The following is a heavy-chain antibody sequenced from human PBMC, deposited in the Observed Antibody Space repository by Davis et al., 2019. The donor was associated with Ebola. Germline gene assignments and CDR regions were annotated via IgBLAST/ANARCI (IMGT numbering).Heavy chain of an antibody. CDR1: GGSLSSHP. V-gene: IGHV1-69*13. Sequence: SVKVSCKTSGGSLSSHPISWVRQAPRQGLEWMGGIIPIFDTPHYAQKFQSRITITADASTSTAYMELSSLRSEDTATYFCARDFDGGNYYFDYWGPGTPVTVSS. CDR3: ARDFDGGNYYFDY. D-gene: IGHD3-9*01. CDR2: IIPIFDTP. J-gene: IGHJ4*02.